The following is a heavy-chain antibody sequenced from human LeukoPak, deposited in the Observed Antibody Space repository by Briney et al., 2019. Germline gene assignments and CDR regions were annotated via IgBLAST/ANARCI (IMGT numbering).Heavy chain of an antibody. J-gene: IGHJ4*02. CDR3: ARHSGPYSSSSSFDY. CDR1: GGSISSYH. D-gene: IGHD6-6*01. Sequence: SETLSLTCTVAGGSISSYHWSWIRQPPGKGLEWIRDIYYIGSTNYNPSLKSPVTISVDTSKNQFSLRLNSVTAADTAVYYCARHSGPYSSSSSFDYWGQGILVTVSS. CDR2: IYYIGST. V-gene: IGHV4-59*08.